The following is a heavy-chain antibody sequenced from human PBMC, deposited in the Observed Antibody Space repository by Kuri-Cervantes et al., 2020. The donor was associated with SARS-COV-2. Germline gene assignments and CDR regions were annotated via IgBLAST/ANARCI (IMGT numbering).Heavy chain of an antibody. V-gene: IGHV4-38-2*02. J-gene: IGHJ4*02. CDR1: GYSIGSGYY. Sequence: GSLRLSCTVSGYSIGSGYYWGWIRQPPGRGLEWIGSIYHSGSTYYNPSLKSRVTISVDTSKNQFSLKLSSVTAADTAVYYCARDNYDFWSGASLPGYWGQGTLVTVSS. D-gene: IGHD3-3*01. CDR3: ARDNYDFWSGASLPGY. CDR2: IYHSGST.